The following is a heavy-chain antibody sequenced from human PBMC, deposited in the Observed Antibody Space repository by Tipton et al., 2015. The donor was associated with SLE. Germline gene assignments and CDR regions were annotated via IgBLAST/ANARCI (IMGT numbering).Heavy chain of an antibody. CDR3: ARGMVTWRGAIVGVDV. J-gene: IGHJ6*02. CDR2: VYYTGTT. Sequence: LRLSCTVSGDSIGSVTTRAYYWSWIRQPPGKGLEWIGSVYYTGTTYYNPSLKSRVTIIIDTSKNQFSLKLSSVTAADTAVYYCARGMVTWRGAIVGVDVWGQGTTVNVSS. CDR1: GDSIGSVTTRAYY. V-gene: IGHV4-39*07. D-gene: IGHD2-21*02.